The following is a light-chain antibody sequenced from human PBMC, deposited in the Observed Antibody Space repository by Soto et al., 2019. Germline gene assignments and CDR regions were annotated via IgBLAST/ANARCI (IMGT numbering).Light chain of an antibody. CDR2: DAS. V-gene: IGKV3-11*01. Sequence: EIVLTQSPATLSLSPGERATLSCRASQSVSSYFAWYQQKPGQAPRLLIYDASHRATGIPARFSGSGSGTAFTPTLSSLEPDDFPVYYCQHSSNWPPYTFGQGPKLEIK. CDR3: QHSSNWPPYT. CDR1: QSVSSY. J-gene: IGKJ2*01.